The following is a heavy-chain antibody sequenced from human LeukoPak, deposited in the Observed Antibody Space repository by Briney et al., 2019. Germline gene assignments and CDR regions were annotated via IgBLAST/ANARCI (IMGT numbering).Heavy chain of an antibody. CDR1: GGSISTYY. CDR3: ARGGWYYFDY. CDR2: VYYSGSA. J-gene: IGHJ4*02. V-gene: IGHV4-59*01. D-gene: IGHD6-19*01. Sequence: PSETLSLTCAVSGGSISTYYWSWIRQPPGKGLEWIGYVYYSGSANYNPSLNSRVTISVDTSKNQFSLNLTSVTAADTAVYYCARGGWYYFDYCGQGTPVTVSS.